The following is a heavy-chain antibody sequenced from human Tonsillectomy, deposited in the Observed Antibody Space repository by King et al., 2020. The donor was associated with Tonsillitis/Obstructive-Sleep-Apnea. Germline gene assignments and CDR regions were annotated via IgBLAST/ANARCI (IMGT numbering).Heavy chain of an antibody. V-gene: IGHV4-39*01. CDR1: GGSISSGSYY. Sequence: QLQESGPGLVKPSETLSLTCTVSGGSISSGSYYWGWIRQPPGKGLEWIGSIYYSGSTYYNPSLKSRVTISVDTSKNLFSLKLSSVTAADTAVYYCARQIDFELHLPAYYYYYGMDVWGQGTTVIVSS. D-gene: IGHD3-3*01. CDR2: IYYSGST. CDR3: ARQIDFELHLPAYYYYYGMDV. J-gene: IGHJ6*02.